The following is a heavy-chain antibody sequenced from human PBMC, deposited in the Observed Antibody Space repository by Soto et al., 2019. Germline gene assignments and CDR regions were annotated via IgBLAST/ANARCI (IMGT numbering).Heavy chain of an antibody. CDR1: GYSFTSYW. Sequence: GESLKISCKGSGYSFTSYWIGWVRQMPGKGLEWMGIIYPGDSDTRYSPSFQGQVTISADKSISTAYLQWSSLKASDTAMYYCARHASKGVAAAGNAFDIWGQGTMVTVSS. CDR2: IYPGDSDT. D-gene: IGHD6-13*01. V-gene: IGHV5-51*01. CDR3: ARHASKGVAAAGNAFDI. J-gene: IGHJ3*02.